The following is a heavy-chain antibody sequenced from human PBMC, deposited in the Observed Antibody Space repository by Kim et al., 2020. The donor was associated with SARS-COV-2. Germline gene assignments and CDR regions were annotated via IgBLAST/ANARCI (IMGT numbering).Heavy chain of an antibody. CDR2: INPNSGGT. D-gene: IGHD2-2*01. Sequence: ASVKVSCKASGYTFTGYYMHWVRQAPGQGLEWMGWINPNSGGTNYAQKFQGRVTMTRDTSISTAYMGRSRLRSDDTAVYYCARGPHIVVVPAAPVDYWGQGPLVTVSS. CDR3: ARGPHIVVVPAAPVDY. J-gene: IGHJ4*02. CDR1: GYTFTGYY. V-gene: IGHV1-2*02.